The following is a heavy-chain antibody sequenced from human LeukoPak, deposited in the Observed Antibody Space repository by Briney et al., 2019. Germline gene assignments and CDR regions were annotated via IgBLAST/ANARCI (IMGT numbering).Heavy chain of an antibody. CDR1: GGTFSSYA. V-gene: IGHV1-69*01. CDR3: ARGLEWLSPFDY. CDR2: IIPIFGTA. D-gene: IGHD3-3*01. J-gene: IGHJ4*02. Sequence: SVKVSCKASGGTFSSYAISWVRQAPGQGLEWMGGIIPIFGTANYAQKFQGRVMITADESTSTAYMELSSLRSEDTAVYYCARGLEWLSPFDYWGQGTLVSVSS.